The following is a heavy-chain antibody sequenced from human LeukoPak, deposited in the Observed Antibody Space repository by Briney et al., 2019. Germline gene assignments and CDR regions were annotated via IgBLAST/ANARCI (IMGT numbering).Heavy chain of an antibody. CDR3: ARESAGGGASYDSSGYYFDAFDI. CDR1: GGTFSSYA. V-gene: IGHV1-69*05. J-gene: IGHJ3*02. Sequence: ASVKVSCKASGGTFSSYAISWVRQAPGQGLEWMGGIIPISGTANYAQKFQGRVTITTDESTSTAYMELSSLRSEDTAVYYCARESAGGGASYDSSGYYFDAFDIWGQGTMVTVSS. D-gene: IGHD3-22*01. CDR2: IIPISGTA.